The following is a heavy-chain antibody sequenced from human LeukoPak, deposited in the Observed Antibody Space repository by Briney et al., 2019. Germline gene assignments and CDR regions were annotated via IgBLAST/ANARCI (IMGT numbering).Heavy chain of an antibody. J-gene: IGHJ4*02. V-gene: IGHV3-9*01. CDR1: GFTFDDYA. Sequence: PGGSLRLSCAASGFTFDDYAMHWVRHAPGKGLEWVSGISWNSGSIGYADSVKGRFTISRDNAKNSLYLQMNSLRAEDTALYYCAKSPGPHSGSYADYWGQGTLVTVSS. D-gene: IGHD1-26*01. CDR2: ISWNSGSI. CDR3: AKSPGPHSGSYADY.